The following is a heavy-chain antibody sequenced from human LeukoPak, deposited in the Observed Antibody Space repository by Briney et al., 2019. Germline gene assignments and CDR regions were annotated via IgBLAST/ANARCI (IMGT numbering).Heavy chain of an antibody. D-gene: IGHD3-22*01. Sequence: GGSLRLSCAASGFTFSTYGMHWVRQAPGKGLQWVANIKTDGSEKYYVDSVKGRFTISRDNAKNSLYLQMNSLRAEDTAVYYCATYSSLNRREFQFWGQGTLLTVSS. CDR2: IKTDGSEK. V-gene: IGHV3-7*01. CDR3: ATYSSLNRREFQF. J-gene: IGHJ1*01. CDR1: GFTFSTYG.